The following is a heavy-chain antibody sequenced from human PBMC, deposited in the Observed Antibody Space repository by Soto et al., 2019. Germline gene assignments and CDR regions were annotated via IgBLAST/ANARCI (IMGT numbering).Heavy chain of an antibody. CDR3: ANTYYDILTGYHDAFDI. D-gene: IGHD3-9*01. CDR2: VYCSGRT. J-gene: IGHJ3*02. CDR1: GDSVNSGTYY. V-gene: IGHV4-39*01. Sequence: PSETLSLTCTVSGDSVNSGTYYWSWIRQPPGKGLECIGSVYCSGRTYYNPSLKSRVTISVDTSKNQFSLKLSSVTAADTAVYYCANTYYDILTGYHDAFDIWGQGTMVTVSS.